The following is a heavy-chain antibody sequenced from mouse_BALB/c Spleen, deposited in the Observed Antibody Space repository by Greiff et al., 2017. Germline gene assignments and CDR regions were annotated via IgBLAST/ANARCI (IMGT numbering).Heavy chain of an antibody. Sequence: EVQRVESGTVLARPGASVKMSCKASGYSFTSYWMHWVKQRPGQGLEWIGAIYPGNSDTSYNQKFKGKAKLTAVTSASTAYMELSSLTNEDSAVYYCTRSLLREAMDYWGQGTSVTVSS. J-gene: IGHJ4*01. D-gene: IGHD1-1*01. CDR3: TRSLLREAMDY. V-gene: IGHV1-5*01. CDR2: IYPGNSDT. CDR1: GYSFTSYW.